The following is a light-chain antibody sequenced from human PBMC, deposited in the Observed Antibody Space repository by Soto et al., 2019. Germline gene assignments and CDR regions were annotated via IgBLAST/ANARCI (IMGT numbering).Light chain of an antibody. CDR3: GTWVSRLSGGGV. J-gene: IGLJ2*01. CDR2: ENN. V-gene: IGLV1-51*02. Sequence: QSVLTQPPSVSAAPGQTVTISCSGSSSNIGNNYLSWYQQLPGTAPKLLINENNKRPSWIPVPYCGSESGPSATLVITGLQAGDDDDYDCGTWVSRLSGGGVFGGGTKLTVL. CDR1: SSNIGNNY.